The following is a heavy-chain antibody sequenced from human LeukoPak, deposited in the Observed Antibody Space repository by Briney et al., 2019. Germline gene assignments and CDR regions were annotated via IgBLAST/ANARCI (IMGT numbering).Heavy chain of an antibody. CDR3: ASQQDLEYSLSSGGYYFDS. V-gene: IGHV3-7*01. CDR2: IKYDGSER. D-gene: IGHD5/OR15-5a*01. CDR1: GLQNKFW. Sequence: GGSLRLSCAAPGLQNKFWMSWVRQAPGKGLEWVANIKYDGSERYYVDSVKGRFTISRDNATISVYLQMNSLRAEDTAVYYCASQQDLEYSLSSGGYYFDSWGQGIQVTVSS. J-gene: IGHJ4*02.